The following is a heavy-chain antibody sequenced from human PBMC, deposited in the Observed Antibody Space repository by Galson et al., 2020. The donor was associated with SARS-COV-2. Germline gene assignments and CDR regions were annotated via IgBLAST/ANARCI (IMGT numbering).Heavy chain of an antibody. CDR2: ITSKTDGGTT. CDR1: GFTFSNAW. V-gene: IGHV3-15*01. CDR3: TTDNENYDILTGYYSPFDY. D-gene: IGHD3-9*01. Sequence: GGSLRLSCAASGFTFSNAWMSWVRQAPGKGLEWVGRITSKTDGGTTDYAAPVKGRFTISRDDSKNTLYLQMNSLKTEDTAVYYCTTDNENYDILTGYYSPFDYWGQGTLVTVSS. J-gene: IGHJ4*02.